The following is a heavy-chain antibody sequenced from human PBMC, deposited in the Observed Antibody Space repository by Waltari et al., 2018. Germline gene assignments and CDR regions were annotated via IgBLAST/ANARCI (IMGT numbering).Heavy chain of an antibody. Sequence: EVQLVESGGGLVPPGGSLRLSCAASGFTFSGYWMSWVRQAPGKGLEWVANIKQDGSEKYYVDSVKGRFTISRDNAKNSLYLQMNSLRAEDTAVYYCASEPLSSGWYGYWGQGTLVTVSS. J-gene: IGHJ4*02. CDR3: ASEPLSSGWYGY. CDR1: GFTFSGYW. CDR2: IKQDGSEK. D-gene: IGHD6-19*01. V-gene: IGHV3-7*01.